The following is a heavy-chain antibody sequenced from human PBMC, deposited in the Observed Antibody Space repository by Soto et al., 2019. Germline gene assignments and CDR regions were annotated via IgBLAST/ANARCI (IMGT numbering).Heavy chain of an antibody. CDR2: IYPGDSDT. D-gene: IGHD6-13*01. CDR1: GYSFTSYW. J-gene: IGHJ4*02. V-gene: IGHV5-51*01. CDR3: ASPYSRSWLSLDY. Sequence: PGESLKISCKGSGYSFTSYWIGWVRQMPGKGLEWMGIIYPGDSDTRYSPSFQGQVTISADKSISTAYLQWSSLKASDTAMYYCASPYSRSWLSLDYWGQGTLVTCAS.